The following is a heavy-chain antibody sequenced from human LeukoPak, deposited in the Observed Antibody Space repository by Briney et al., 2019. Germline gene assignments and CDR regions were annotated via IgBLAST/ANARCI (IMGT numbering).Heavy chain of an antibody. D-gene: IGHD5-18*01. Sequence: PGGSLRLSCAASGFTFSSFSMNWVRQAPGNGLEGVSYISSSSNTIYYADSVKGRVTISRDNAKNPLFLQMDSLRDEDTAVYYCATGKRYTYGTFDYWGQGTLVTVSS. CDR1: GFTFSSFS. CDR2: ISSSSNTI. CDR3: ATGKRYTYGTFDY. J-gene: IGHJ4*02. V-gene: IGHV3-48*02.